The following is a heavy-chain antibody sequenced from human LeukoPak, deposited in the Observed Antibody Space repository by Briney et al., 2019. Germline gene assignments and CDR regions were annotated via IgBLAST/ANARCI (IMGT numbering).Heavy chain of an antibody. D-gene: IGHD3-3*01. V-gene: IGHV1-2*06. CDR3: ARSKPFGVVISPTYFDY. CDR1: GYTFTGYY. CDR2: IDPNSGAT. Sequence: GASVKVSCKASGYTFTGYYMHWVRQAPGQGLEWMGRIDPNSGATDYAQKFQGRVTMTRDTSISTAYMELSRLRSDDTAVYYCARSKPFGVVISPTYFDYWGQGTLVTVSS. J-gene: IGHJ4*02.